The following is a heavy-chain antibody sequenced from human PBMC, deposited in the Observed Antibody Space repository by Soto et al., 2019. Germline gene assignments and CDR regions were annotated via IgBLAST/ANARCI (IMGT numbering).Heavy chain of an antibody. CDR3: ARELQLRPSHGMDV. CDR2: ISAYNGNT. J-gene: IGHJ6*02. CDR1: GYTFTSYG. V-gene: IGHV1-18*01. Sequence: ASVKVSCKASGYTFTSYGISWVRQAPGQGLEWMGWISAYNGNTNYAQKLQGRVTMTTDTSTSTAYMELRSLRSDDTAVYYCARELQLRPSHGMDVWGQGTTVTVSS. D-gene: IGHD5-18*01.